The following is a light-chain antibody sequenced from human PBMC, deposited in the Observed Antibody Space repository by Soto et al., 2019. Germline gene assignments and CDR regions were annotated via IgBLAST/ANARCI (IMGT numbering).Light chain of an antibody. V-gene: IGLV1-44*01. CDR1: SSNIGSNT. CDR2: NDN. CDR3: VAWDDSLNGVV. J-gene: IGLJ2*01. Sequence: QPVLTQPPSASGTPGQRVTISCSGSSSNIGSNTVNWYQQLPGTAPKLLIYNDNQRPSGVPDRFSGSKSGTSASLAISGLQSEYEADYYCVAWDDSLNGVVFGGGTKVTVL.